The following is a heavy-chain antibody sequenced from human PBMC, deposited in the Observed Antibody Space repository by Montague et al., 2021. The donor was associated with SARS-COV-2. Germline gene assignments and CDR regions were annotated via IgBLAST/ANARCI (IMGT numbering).Heavy chain of an antibody. Sequence: TLSLTCTVSGGCISSGGYYWSWIRQHPGKGLEWIGYIYYSGSTYYNPSLKSRVTISVDTSKNQFSLKLSSVTAADTAVYYCARDSGITIFGVVIMQAFDIWGQGTMVTVSS. CDR1: GGCISSGGYY. J-gene: IGHJ3*02. CDR2: IYYSGST. V-gene: IGHV4-31*03. CDR3: ARDSGITIFGVVIMQAFDI. D-gene: IGHD3-3*01.